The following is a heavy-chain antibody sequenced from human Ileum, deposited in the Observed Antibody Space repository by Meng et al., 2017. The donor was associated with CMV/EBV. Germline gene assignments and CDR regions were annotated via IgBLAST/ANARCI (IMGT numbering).Heavy chain of an antibody. Sequence: GRLQGRGPGLGKPSETLGLTCAVYGGPFSGYYWTWIRQSPGRGLEWIGEIDHSGSTNCIPSLKSRVTMSVDTPNNQFSLKLSSVTAADTAVYYCARGRWRGYISGYMYNWFDPWGQGTLVTVSS. CDR1: GGPFSGYY. CDR2: IDHSGST. CDR3: ARGRWRGYISGYMYNWFDP. D-gene: IGHD5-18*01. V-gene: IGHV4-34*01. J-gene: IGHJ5*02.